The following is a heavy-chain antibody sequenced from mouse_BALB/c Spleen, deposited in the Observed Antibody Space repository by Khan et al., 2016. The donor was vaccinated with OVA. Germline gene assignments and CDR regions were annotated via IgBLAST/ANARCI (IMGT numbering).Heavy chain of an antibody. CDR3: AGHLTGSFAY. V-gene: IGHV5-6*01. J-gene: IGHJ3*01. CDR2: ISSGGDYT. D-gene: IGHD4-1*01. Sequence: EVQLVESGGDLVKPGGSLKLSCAASGFTFSSYSMSWVRQTPDKRLEWVASISSGGDYTYYPDSVKGRFTISRDNATNTLYLQMSELKSEDTAMYYCAGHLTGSFAYWGQGTLVTVSA. CDR1: GFTFSSYS.